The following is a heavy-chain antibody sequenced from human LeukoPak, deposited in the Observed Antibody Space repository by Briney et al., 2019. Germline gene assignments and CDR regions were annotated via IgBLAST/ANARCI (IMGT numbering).Heavy chain of an antibody. CDR3: ARVWSPLRYYYGMDV. J-gene: IGHJ6*02. CDR2: ISSSGSTI. CDR1: GFTFSDYY. D-gene: IGHD3-3*01. V-gene: IGHV3-11*01. Sequence: PGGSLRLSCAASGFTFSDYYMSWIRQAPGKGLEWVSYISSSGSTIYYADSVKGRFTISRDNAKNSLYLQMNSLRAEDTAVYYCARVWSPLRYYYGMDVWGQGTTVTVSS.